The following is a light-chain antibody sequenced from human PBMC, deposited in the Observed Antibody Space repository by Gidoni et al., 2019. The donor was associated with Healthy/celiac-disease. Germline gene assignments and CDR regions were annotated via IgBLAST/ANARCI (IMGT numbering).Light chain of an antibody. CDR1: QSISSW. CDR2: KAS. J-gene: IGKJ1*01. V-gene: IGKV1-5*03. CDR3: QQYNSYWT. Sequence: DVHMTPSPSTLSASVGDRVTIPCRASQSISSWLAWYQQKPGKAPKLLLYKASSLESGVPSRFSGSGSGTEFTLTSSSLQPDDFAPYYCQQYNSYWTFGQGTKVEIK.